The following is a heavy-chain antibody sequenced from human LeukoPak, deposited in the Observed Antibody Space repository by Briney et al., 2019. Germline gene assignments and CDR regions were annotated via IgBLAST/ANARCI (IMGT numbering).Heavy chain of an antibody. Sequence: PSETLSLTCTVSGGSISSSSYYWGWIRQPPGKGLEWIGSIYYSGSTYYNPSLKSRVTISVDTSKNQFSLKLSSVTAADTAVYYCARQVYSWLRLSDFDYWGQGTLVTVSS. D-gene: IGHD5-12*01. CDR2: IYYSGST. CDR3: ARQVYSWLRLSDFDY. CDR1: GGSISSSSYY. J-gene: IGHJ4*02. V-gene: IGHV4-39*01.